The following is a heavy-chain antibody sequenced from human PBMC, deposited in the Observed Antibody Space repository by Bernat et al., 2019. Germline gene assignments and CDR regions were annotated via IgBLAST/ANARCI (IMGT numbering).Heavy chain of an antibody. V-gene: IGHV1-18*01. CDR2: ISGYNGDT. D-gene: IGHD3-3*01. J-gene: IGHJ3*02. CDR3: ARSQRFFWALDM. CDR1: GYTYKSYS. Sequence: QVQLVQSGDEVKKPGASVKVSCKASGYTYKSYSISWVRQAPGQGPEWMGWISGYNGDTNYAQKFQGRVTMTTDTSTTTAYMELRSLTSDDTAVYYCARSQRFFWALDMWGQGTVVTVSS.